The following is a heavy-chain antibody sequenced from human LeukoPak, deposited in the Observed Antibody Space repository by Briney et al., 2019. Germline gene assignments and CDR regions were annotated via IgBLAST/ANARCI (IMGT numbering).Heavy chain of an antibody. J-gene: IGHJ4*02. CDR1: GFTVSSNY. V-gene: IGHV3-53*01. D-gene: IGHD3-22*01. CDR3: ARVSLRRNLDY. CDR2: IYSGGST. Sequence: GGSLRLSCAASGFTVSSNYMSWVRQAPGKGLEWVSVIYSGGSTYYADSVKGRFTISRDNSKNTLYLQMNSLRAEDTAVYYCARVSLRRNLDYWGQGTLVTVSS.